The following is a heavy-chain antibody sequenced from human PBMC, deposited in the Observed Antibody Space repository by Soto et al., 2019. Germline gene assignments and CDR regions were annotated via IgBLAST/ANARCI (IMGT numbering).Heavy chain of an antibody. Sequence: GSLRLSCAASGLTFNDFDMSWVRQAPGKGLEWVSVIYSGGSTYYADSVKGRFTISRDNSKNTLYLQMNSLRAEDTAVYYCARATIAGYYYYGMDVWGQGTTVTVSS. J-gene: IGHJ6*02. V-gene: IGHV3-66*01. CDR3: ARATIAGYYYYGMDV. CDR1: GLTFNDFD. D-gene: IGHD5-12*01. CDR2: IYSGGST.